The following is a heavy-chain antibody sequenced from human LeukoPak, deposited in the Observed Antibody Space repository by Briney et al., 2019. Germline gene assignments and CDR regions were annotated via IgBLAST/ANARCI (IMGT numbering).Heavy chain of an antibody. CDR1: GYSISSGYY. D-gene: IGHD7-27*01. CDR3: ARHAANWVYFDY. V-gene: IGHV4-38-2*01. CDR2: IYHSGST. Sequence: SETLSLTCAVSGYSISSGYYWGWIRRPPGKGLEWIGSIYHSGSTYYNPSLKSRVTISVDTSKNQFSLKLSSVTAADTAVYYCARHAANWVYFDYWGQGTLVTVSS. J-gene: IGHJ4*02.